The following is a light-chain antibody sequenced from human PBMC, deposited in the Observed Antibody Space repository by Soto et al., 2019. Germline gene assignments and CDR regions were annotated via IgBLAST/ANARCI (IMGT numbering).Light chain of an antibody. CDR2: KAS. J-gene: IGKJ1*01. V-gene: IGKV1-5*03. CDR3: QHYNSYSGT. CDR1: QSISSY. Sequence: DIQMTQSPSSLSASVGDRVTITCRASQSISSYLNWYQQKPGKAPNLLIYKASSLESGVPSRFSGSGSGTEFTLTISSLQPDDFATYYCQHYNSYSGTFGQGTKVDIK.